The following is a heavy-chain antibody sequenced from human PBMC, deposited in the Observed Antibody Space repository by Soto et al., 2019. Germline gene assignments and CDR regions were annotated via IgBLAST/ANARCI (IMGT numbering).Heavy chain of an antibody. J-gene: IGHJ1*01. CDR1: GYTFTGYY. D-gene: IGHD3-22*01. CDR3: ARGPDSSGYPPAEYFQH. CDR2: INPNSGGT. Sequence: AASVKVSCKASGYTFTGYYMHWVRQAPGQGLEWMGWINPNSGGTNYAQKFQGRVTMTRDTSISTAYMELSRLRSDDTAVYYCARGPDSSGYPPAEYFQHWGQGTLVTVSS. V-gene: IGHV1-2*02.